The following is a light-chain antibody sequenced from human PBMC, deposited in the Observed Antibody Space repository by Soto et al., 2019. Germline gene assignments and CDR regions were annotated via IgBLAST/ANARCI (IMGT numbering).Light chain of an antibody. J-gene: IGLJ2*01. CDR2: EVS. CDR3: SSYTSGSTLVV. CDR1: SSDVGGYNY. V-gene: IGLV2-14*01. Sequence: QSALTQPASVSGSPGQSITISCTGTSSDVGGYNYVSWYQHHPGKAPKVMIYEVSNRPSGVSNRFSGSKSGSTASLTISGLQAEDEADYYCSSYTSGSTLVVFGGGTKLTVL.